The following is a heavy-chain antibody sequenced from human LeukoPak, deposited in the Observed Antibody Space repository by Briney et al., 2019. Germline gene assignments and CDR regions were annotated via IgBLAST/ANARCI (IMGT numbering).Heavy chain of an antibody. CDR1: GGSISTYY. Sequence: SETLSLTCTVSGGSISTYYWSWVRQPPGEGLEWIGYIYYSGSTNYNASLKSRVTISVDTSKNQFSLKLSSVTAADTAVYYCAREKYYYGSGSYGLSWFDPWGQGTLVIVSS. CDR3: AREKYYYGSGSYGLSWFDP. D-gene: IGHD3-10*01. J-gene: IGHJ5*02. CDR2: IYYSGST. V-gene: IGHV4-59*01.